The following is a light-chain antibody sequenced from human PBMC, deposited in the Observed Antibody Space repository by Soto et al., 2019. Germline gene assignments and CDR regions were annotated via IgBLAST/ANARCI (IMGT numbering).Light chain of an antibody. CDR2: AAS. J-gene: IGKJ4*01. CDR1: QTISSY. Sequence: DIQMTQSPSSLSASVGDRVTITCRASQTISSYLNWYQQKPGEAPKLLIYAASSLQSEVPSRFRGSGSGTDFTLTISSLQPEDFATYYCLQTYSTTLTFGGGTKVDIK. V-gene: IGKV1-39*01. CDR3: LQTYSTTLT.